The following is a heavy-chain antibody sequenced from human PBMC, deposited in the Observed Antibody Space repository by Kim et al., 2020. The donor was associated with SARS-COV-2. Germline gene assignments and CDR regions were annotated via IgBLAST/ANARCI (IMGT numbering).Heavy chain of an antibody. CDR1: GFTFSSYG. D-gene: IGHD4-17*01. CDR3: AKSVFTVTFTYGMDV. Sequence: GGSLRLSCAASGFTFSSYGMHWVRQAPGKGLEWVALISYDGSNKYYADSVKGRFTISRDNSKNTLYLQMNSLRAEDTAVYYCAKSVFTVTFTYGMDVWGQGTTVTVSS. CDR2: ISYDGSNK. J-gene: IGHJ6*02. V-gene: IGHV3-30*18.